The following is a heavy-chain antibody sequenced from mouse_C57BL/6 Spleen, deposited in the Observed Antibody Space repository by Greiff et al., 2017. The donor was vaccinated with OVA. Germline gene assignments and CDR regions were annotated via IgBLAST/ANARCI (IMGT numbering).Heavy chain of an antibody. Sequence: VQLQQSGAELARPGASVKLSCKASGYTFTSYGISWVKQRTGQGLEWIGEIYPRSGNTYYNEKFKGKATLTADKSSSTAYMELRSLTSKDSAVYFCARWCYEYDEAWFAYWGQGTLVTVSA. D-gene: IGHD2-4*01. CDR1: GYTFTSYG. J-gene: IGHJ3*01. CDR2: IYPRSGNT. CDR3: ARWCYEYDEAWFAY. V-gene: IGHV1-81*01.